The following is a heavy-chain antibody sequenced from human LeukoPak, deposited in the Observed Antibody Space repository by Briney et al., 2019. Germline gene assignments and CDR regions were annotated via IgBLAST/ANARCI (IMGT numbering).Heavy chain of an antibody. D-gene: IGHD4-17*01. Sequence: SETLSLTCTVSGGSISSGGYYWSWIRQHPGKGLEWIGYLYYSGSTYYNPSLKSRVTISVDTSKNQFSLKLSSVTAADTAVYYCARARGPDDYGDYHYYYGMDVWGQGTTVTVSS. CDR2: LYYSGST. CDR3: ARARGPDDYGDYHYYYGMDV. V-gene: IGHV4-31*03. CDR1: GGSISSGGYY. J-gene: IGHJ6*02.